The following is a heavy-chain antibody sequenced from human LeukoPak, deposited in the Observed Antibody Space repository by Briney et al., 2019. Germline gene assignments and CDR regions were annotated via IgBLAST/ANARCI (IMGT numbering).Heavy chain of an antibody. CDR1: GGTFSSYA. CDR3: ARDPNSGGYFGDY. CDR2: IIPILGIA. J-gene: IGHJ4*02. D-gene: IGHD3-22*01. Sequence: SVKVSCKASGGTFSSYAISWVRQAPGQGLEWMGRIIPILGIANYAQKFQGRVTITADKSTSTAYMELSSLRSEDTAMYYCARDPNSGGYFGDYWGQGTLVTVSS. V-gene: IGHV1-69*04.